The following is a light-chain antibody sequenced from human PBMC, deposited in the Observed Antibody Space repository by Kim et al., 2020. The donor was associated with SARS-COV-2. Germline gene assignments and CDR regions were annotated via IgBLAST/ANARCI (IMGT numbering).Light chain of an antibody. Sequence: QSVLTQPPSVSGAPGQRITTSCTGSSSNIGAPYDVHWYQQLPGTAPKLLINANINRPSGVPDRFSGSKSGTSASLAITGLQAEDEADYYCQSYDSSLSGYVFGTGTKVTVL. CDR2: ANI. V-gene: IGLV1-40*01. J-gene: IGLJ1*01. CDR3: QSYDSSLSGYV. CDR1: SSNIGAPYD.